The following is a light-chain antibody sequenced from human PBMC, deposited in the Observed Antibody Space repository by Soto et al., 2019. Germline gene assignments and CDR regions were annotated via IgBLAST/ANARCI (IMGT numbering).Light chain of an antibody. CDR1: QSVTSTH. V-gene: IGKV3-20*01. J-gene: IGKJ1*01. Sequence: EIVWTQSPGTLSLSPGERATLSCRASQSVTSTHLAWYQQRPGQAPRLLIYGASSRATGIPDRFSGSGSGTDFTLTISRLEPEDFAVYYCQQFGSSPRTFGQGTKVEIQ. CDR3: QQFGSSPRT. CDR2: GAS.